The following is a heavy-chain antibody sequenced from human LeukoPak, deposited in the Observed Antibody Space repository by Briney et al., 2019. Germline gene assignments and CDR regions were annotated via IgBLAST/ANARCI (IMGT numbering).Heavy chain of an antibody. CDR1: GFTFSSYG. Sequence: GRSLRLSCAASGFTFSSYGMHWVRQAPGKGLEWVSFISGSSTYIYYADSVKGRFTISRDNAKNSLYLQMNSLRAEGTAVYYCARDLTVPVYFDYWGQGTLVTVSS. J-gene: IGHJ4*02. CDR3: ARDLTVPVYFDY. V-gene: IGHV3-21*01. D-gene: IGHD4-17*01. CDR2: ISGSSTYI.